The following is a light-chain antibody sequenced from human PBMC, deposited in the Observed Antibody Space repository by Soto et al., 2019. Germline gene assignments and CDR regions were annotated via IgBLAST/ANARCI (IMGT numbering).Light chain of an antibody. CDR2: NVS. CDR1: SSDIGGYNS. Sequence: QSALTQPASVSGSPGQSIAISCTGTSSDIGGYNSVSWYQQHPGKAPKLMIYNVSNRPSGVSDRFSGSKSGNTASLTISGLQAEDEADYYSSSYTSSSTYVFGTGTKVTVL. V-gene: IGLV2-14*01. J-gene: IGLJ1*01. CDR3: SSYTSSSTYV.